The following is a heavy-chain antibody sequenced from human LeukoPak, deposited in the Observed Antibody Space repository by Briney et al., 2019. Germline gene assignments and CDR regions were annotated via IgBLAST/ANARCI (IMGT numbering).Heavy chain of an antibody. Sequence: LVKVSCKASGGTFSSYAISWVRQAPGQGLEWMGGIIPIFGTANYAQKFQGRVTITADESTSTAYMELSSLRSEDTAVYYCAGVIAAAAYYYYYGMDVWGQGTTVTVSS. CDR2: IIPIFGTA. V-gene: IGHV1-69*13. CDR3: AGVIAAAAYYYYYGMDV. J-gene: IGHJ6*02. CDR1: GGTFSSYA. D-gene: IGHD6-13*01.